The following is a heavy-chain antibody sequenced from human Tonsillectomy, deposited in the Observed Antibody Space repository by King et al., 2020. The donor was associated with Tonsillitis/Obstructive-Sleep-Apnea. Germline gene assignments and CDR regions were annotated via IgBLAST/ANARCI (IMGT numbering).Heavy chain of an antibody. CDR3: ARCVLYGSGSYSYAFVI. D-gene: IGHD3-10*01. CDR1: GFTFSSYA. V-gene: IGHV3-30*04. J-gene: IGHJ3*02. Sequence: VQLVESGGGVVQPGRSLRLSCAASGFTFSSYAMHWVRQAPGKGLEWVAVISYDGSNKYYADSVKGRFTISRDNSKNTLYLQMNSLRAEDTAVYYCARCVLYGSGSYSYAFVICGQGTMFTVSS. CDR2: ISYDGSNK.